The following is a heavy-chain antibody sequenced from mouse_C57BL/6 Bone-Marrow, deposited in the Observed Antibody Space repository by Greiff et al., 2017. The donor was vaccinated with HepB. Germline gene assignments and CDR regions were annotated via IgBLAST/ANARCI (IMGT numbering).Heavy chain of an antibody. Sequence: VQLQQSGPELVKPGASVKISCKASGYSFSSSLMNWVKQWPGKGLEWIGRIYPGDGDTNYHGKFNDKATLTADKSSSTAYMQLSSLTSEDSAVYFCARGAYCGRSHWYFDVWGTGTTVSVSS. CDR1: GYSFSSSL. CDR3: ARGAYCGRSHWYFDV. J-gene: IGHJ1*03. V-gene: IGHV1-82*01. D-gene: IGHD1-1*01. CDR2: IYPGDGDT.